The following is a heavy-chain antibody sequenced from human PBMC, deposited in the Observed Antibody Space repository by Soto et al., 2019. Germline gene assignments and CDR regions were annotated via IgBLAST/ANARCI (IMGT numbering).Heavy chain of an antibody. J-gene: IGHJ5*02. Sequence: SETVSLTCTVSGGSISSSSYYWGWIRQPPGKGLEWIGSIYYSGSTYYNPSLKSRVTISVDTSKNQFSLKLSSVTAADTAVYYCASTRYDGSAYYYVSWFDPWGQGTLVTVSS. CDR1: GGSISSSSYY. V-gene: IGHV4-39*01. CDR2: IYYSGST. CDR3: ASTRYDGSAYYYVSWFDP. D-gene: IGHD3-22*01.